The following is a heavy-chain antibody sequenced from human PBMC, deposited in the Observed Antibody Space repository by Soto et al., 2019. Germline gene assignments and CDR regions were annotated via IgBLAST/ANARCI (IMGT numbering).Heavy chain of an antibody. CDR1: GGTFSSYA. CDR2: IIPIFGTA. D-gene: IGHD6-19*01. J-gene: IGHJ6*02. CDR3: ARARYSSGWYYYYGMDV. V-gene: IGHV1-69*01. Sequence: QLQLVQSGAEVKKPGSSVKDSCKASGGTFSSYASSWMRQAPGQGLECMGGIIPIFGTANYAQRFQGRVTITADVSTSTAYMELSSLRSADTAVYYFARARYSSGWYYYYGMDVWGQGTTVTVSS.